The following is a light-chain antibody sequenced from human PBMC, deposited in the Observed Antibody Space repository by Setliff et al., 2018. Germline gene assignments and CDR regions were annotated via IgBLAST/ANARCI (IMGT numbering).Light chain of an antibody. CDR3: SSYTSSSTPYV. CDR2: EVS. V-gene: IGLV2-14*01. J-gene: IGLJ1*01. CDR1: SSDVGGYNY. Sequence: QSALAQPASVSGSPGQSITISCTGTSSDVGGYNYVSWYQQHQGKAPKLMIYEVSNRPSGVSNRFSGSKSGNTASLTISGLQAEDEADYYCSSYTSSSTPYVVGTGTK.